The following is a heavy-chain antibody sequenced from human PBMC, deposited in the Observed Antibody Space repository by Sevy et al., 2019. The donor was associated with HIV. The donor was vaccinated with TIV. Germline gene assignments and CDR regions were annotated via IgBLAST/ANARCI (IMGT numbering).Heavy chain of an antibody. J-gene: IGHJ4*02. D-gene: IGHD2-2*02. CDR1: GFTFIDSW. CDR2: INEDGSRL. Sequence: GGSLRLSCVASGFTFIDSWMTWVRQAPGKGLERIAFINEDGSRLGYVDSVRGRFTISRENTKNSLYLQMNSLRADDTAVYFCARDRAYRALDYWGQGTLVTVSS. CDR3: ARDRAYRALDY. V-gene: IGHV3-7*01.